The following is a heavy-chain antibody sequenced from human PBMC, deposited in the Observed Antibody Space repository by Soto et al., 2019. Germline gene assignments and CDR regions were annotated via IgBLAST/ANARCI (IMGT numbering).Heavy chain of an antibody. CDR2: IIPIFGTA. V-gene: IGHV1-69*01. J-gene: IGHJ6*02. D-gene: IGHD3-10*01. CDR1: GGTFSSYA. CDR3: ARNSKYYYGSGSYFYGMDV. Sequence: QVQLVQSGAEVKKPGSSVKVSCKASGGTFSSYAISWVRQAPGQGLEWMGGIIPIFGTANYAQKFQGRVTITADESTSTAYMELSSLRSEDTAVYYCARNSKYYYGSGSYFYGMDVWGQGTTVTVSS.